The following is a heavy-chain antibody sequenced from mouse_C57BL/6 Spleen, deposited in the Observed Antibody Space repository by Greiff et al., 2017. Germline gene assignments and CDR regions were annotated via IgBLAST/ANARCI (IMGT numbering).Heavy chain of an antibody. CDR2: IHPRSGNT. V-gene: IGHV1-81*01. CDR3: GYGSTWYFDV. Sequence: VKLMESGAELARPGASVKLSCKASGYTFTSYGISWVKQRTGQGLEWIGEIHPRSGNTNYNEKFKGKATLTADKSSSTAYMELRSLTSEDSAVYFCGYGSTWYFDVWGTGTTVTVSS. D-gene: IGHD1-1*01. J-gene: IGHJ1*03. CDR1: GYTFTSYG.